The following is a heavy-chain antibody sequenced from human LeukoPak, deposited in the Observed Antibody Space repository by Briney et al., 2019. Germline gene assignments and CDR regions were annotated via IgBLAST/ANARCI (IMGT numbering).Heavy chain of an antibody. J-gene: IGHJ4*02. Sequence: PSETLSLTCAVYGGSFSGYYWSWIRQPPGKGLEWIGEINHSGSTNYNPSLNSRVTISVDTSKNQFSLKVSSVTAADTAVYYCASLKPDYWGQGTLVTVSA. CDR2: INHSGST. CDR3: ASLKPDY. D-gene: IGHD1-14*01. V-gene: IGHV4-34*01. CDR1: GGSFSGYY.